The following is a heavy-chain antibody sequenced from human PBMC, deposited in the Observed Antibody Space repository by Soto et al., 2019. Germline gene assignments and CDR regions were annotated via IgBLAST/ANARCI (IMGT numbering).Heavy chain of an antibody. CDR2: IVVGSGNT. Sequence: SVKVSCKASGFTFTSSAVQWVRQARGQRLEWIGWIVVGSGNTNYAQKFQERVTSTRDMSTSTAYMELSSLRSEDTAVYYCAAGDIVLMAGAVDIWGQGTMVTVSS. D-gene: IGHD2-8*01. V-gene: IGHV1-58*01. CDR3: AAGDIVLMAGAVDI. CDR1: GFTFTSSA. J-gene: IGHJ3*02.